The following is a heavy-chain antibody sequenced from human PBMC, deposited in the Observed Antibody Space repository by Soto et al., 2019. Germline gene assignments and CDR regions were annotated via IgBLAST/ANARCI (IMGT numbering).Heavy chain of an antibody. CDR2: ISSSSSTI. J-gene: IGHJ4*02. CDR3: AKDWGPYYDSSGYSDY. Sequence: PGGSLRLSCAASGFTFSSYSMNWVRQAPGKGLEWVSYISSSSSTIYYADSVKGRFTISRDNSKNTLYLQMNSLRAEDTAVYYCAKDWGPYYDSSGYSDYWGQGTLVTVSS. V-gene: IGHV3-48*01. D-gene: IGHD3-22*01. CDR1: GFTFSSYS.